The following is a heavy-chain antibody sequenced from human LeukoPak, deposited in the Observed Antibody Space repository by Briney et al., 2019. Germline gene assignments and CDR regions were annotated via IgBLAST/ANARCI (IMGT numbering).Heavy chain of an antibody. CDR2: ISSSGSTI. J-gene: IGHJ3*02. CDR3: ASRIAAAGTHAFDI. CDR1: GFTFSSYE. D-gene: IGHD6-13*01. Sequence: GGSLRLSCAASGFTFSSYEMHWVRQAPGKGLEWVSYISSSGSTIYYADSVKGRFTISRDNAKNSLYLQMNSLRAEDTAVYYCASRIAAAGTHAFDIWGQGTMVTVSS. V-gene: IGHV3-48*03.